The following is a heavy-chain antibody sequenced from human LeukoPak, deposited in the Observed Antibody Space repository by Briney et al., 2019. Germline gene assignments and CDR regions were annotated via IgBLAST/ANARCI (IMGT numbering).Heavy chain of an antibody. CDR1: GFTFSSYA. CDR2: ISYDGSNK. J-gene: IGHJ4*02. D-gene: IGHD3-9*01. V-gene: IGHV3-30*04. CDR3: ARFPDFDWLYFDY. Sequence: GGSLRRSCAASGFTFSSYAMHWVRQAPGKGLEWVAVISYDGSNKYYADSVKGRFTISRDNSKNTLYLQMNSLRAEDTAVYYCARFPDFDWLYFDYWGQGTLVTVSS.